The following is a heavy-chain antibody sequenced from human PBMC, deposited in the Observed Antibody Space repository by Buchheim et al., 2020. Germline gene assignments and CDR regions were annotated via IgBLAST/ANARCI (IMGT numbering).Heavy chain of an antibody. V-gene: IGHV3-30*18. Sequence: QVQLVESGGGVVQPGRSLRLSCAASGFTFSSYGMHWVRQAPGKGLEWVAVISYDGSNKYYADSVKGRFTISRDTSKNTLYLQMNSLRAEDTAVYYCAKDLFPYYYDSSGYFDYWGQGTL. CDR1: GFTFSSYG. J-gene: IGHJ4*02. CDR2: ISYDGSNK. D-gene: IGHD3-22*01. CDR3: AKDLFPYYYDSSGYFDY.